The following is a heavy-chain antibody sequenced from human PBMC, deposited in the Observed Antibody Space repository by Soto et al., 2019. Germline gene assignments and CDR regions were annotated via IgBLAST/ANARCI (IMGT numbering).Heavy chain of an antibody. CDR3: ARGTSWQLPFDY. D-gene: IGHD6-13*01. CDR2: ISYSGST. V-gene: IGHV4-59*01. CDR1: SDSIGSYY. Sequence: SETLSLTCTVSSDSIGSYYWSWIRQPPGKRLEWIGYISYSGSTDYNPSLKSRVTISGDTSKNQFSLKVSSVTAADTAVYYCARGTSWQLPFDYWGQGTLVTVSS. J-gene: IGHJ4*02.